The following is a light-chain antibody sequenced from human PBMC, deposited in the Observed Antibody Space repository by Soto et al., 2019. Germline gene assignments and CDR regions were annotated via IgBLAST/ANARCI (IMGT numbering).Light chain of an antibody. Sequence: EIQMTQYHSYLSASVGYRVTITGRASQSIGKHLNWYQQKPGKAPKFLIYGASTLQSGVPSRFTGSGSGTDFTLTVNSLQAEDFATYYCQQSYTSPTTFGQGRRLEVK. CDR2: GAS. V-gene: IGKV1-39*01. CDR1: QSIGKH. CDR3: QQSYTSPTT. J-gene: IGKJ5*01.